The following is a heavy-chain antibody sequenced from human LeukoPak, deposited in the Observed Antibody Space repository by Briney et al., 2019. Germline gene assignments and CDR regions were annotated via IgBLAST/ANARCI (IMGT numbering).Heavy chain of an antibody. CDR2: ISAYNGNT. CDR1: GYTFTSYG. Sequence: ASVKVSCKASGYTFTSYGISWVRQAPGQGLEWMGWISAYNGNTNYAQKLQGRVTMTTDTSTSTAYMELRSLRSDDTAVYYCARAGGYYPSHWYFDLWGRGTLVTVSS. J-gene: IGHJ2*01. CDR3: ARAGGYYPSHWYFDL. D-gene: IGHD3-22*01. V-gene: IGHV1-18*01.